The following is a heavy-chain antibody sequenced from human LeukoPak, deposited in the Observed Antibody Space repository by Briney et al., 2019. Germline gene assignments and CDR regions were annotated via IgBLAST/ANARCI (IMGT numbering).Heavy chain of an antibody. D-gene: IGHD3-9*01. CDR3: ARGGYDILTGYQTGLDY. Sequence: PSETLSLTCAVSGGSISDYYWSWIRQPAGKGLEWIGRIYTSGSANYNPSLKSRVTMSVDTSKNQFSLKLSSVTAADTAVYYCARGGYDILTGYQTGLDYWGQGTLVTVSS. V-gene: IGHV4-4*07. CDR1: GGSISDYY. J-gene: IGHJ4*02. CDR2: IYTSGSA.